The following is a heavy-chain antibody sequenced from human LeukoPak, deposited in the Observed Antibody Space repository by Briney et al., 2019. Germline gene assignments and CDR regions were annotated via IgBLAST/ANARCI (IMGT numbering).Heavy chain of an antibody. D-gene: IGHD6-19*01. Sequence: SETLSLTCTVSGGSISTYYWNWIRQPPGKGLEWIGYIYYSGDTNYNPSLKSRVTISVDTSKNQFSLKLRSVTAADTAVYYCARVTSSGGWYNLGFYNGMDVWGHGTTVTVSS. CDR2: IYYSGDT. J-gene: IGHJ6*02. CDR1: GGSISTYY. V-gene: IGHV4-59*01. CDR3: ARVTSSGGWYNLGFYNGMDV.